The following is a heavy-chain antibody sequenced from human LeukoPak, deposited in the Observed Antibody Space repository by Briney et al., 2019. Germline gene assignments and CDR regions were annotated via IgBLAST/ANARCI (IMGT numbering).Heavy chain of an antibody. Sequence: GESLKISCKGSGYSFTSYWIGWVRQVTGKGLEWMGIIYPGDSDTRYSPSFQGQVTISADKSISTAYLQWSSLKASDTAMYYCARQMTYYYDSSGYAFDIWGQGTMVTVSS. J-gene: IGHJ3*02. CDR1: GYSFTSYW. D-gene: IGHD3-22*01. V-gene: IGHV5-51*01. CDR2: IYPGDSDT. CDR3: ARQMTYYYDSSGYAFDI.